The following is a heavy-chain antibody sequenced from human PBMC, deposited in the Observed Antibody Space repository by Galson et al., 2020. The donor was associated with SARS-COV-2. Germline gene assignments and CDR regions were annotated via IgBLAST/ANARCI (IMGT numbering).Heavy chain of an antibody. CDR1: GFTFSSHW. CDR2: IKPDGSDK. Sequence: GESLKLSCVGSGFTFSSHWMSWVRQAPGNGLEWVADIKPDGSDKYYVDSVKGRFTIARDNAKNSVYLQMNSLGAEDMAVYYCARGHWGRDYWGQGTLGTVSS. J-gene: IGHJ4*02. CDR3: ARGHWGRDY. D-gene: IGHD7-27*01. V-gene: IGHV3-7*04.